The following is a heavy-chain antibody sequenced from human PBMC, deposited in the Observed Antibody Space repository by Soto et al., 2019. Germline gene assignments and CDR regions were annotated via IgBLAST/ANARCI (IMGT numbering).Heavy chain of an antibody. CDR1: GFTFSGSA. CDR3: TRRLPVLGMDV. CDR2: IRSKANSYAT. D-gene: IGHD2-8*01. Sequence: LRLSCAASGFTFSGSAMHWVRQASGKGLEWVGRIRSKANSYATAYAASVKGRFTISRDDSKNTAYLQMNSLKTEDTAVYYCTRRLPVLGMDVWGQGTTVTVSS. J-gene: IGHJ6*02. V-gene: IGHV3-73*01.